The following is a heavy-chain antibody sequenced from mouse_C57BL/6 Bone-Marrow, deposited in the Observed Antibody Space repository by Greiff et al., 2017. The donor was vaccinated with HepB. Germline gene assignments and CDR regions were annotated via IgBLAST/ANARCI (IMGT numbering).Heavy chain of an antibody. J-gene: IGHJ1*03. D-gene: IGHD2-5*01. V-gene: IGHV8-8*01. CDR3: APRGSNYEWYFDV. CDR2: IWWDDDK. CDR1: GFSLSTFGMG. Sequence: QVTLKESGPGILQPSQTLSLTCSFSGFSLSTFGMGVGWIRQPTGKGLEWLAHIWWDDDKYYNPALKSRLTITKDTSKNQVFLKIANVDTADTATYYCAPRGSNYEWYFDVWGTGTTVTVSS.